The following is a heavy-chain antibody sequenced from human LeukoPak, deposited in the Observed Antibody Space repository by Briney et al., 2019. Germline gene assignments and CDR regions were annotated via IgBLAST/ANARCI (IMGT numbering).Heavy chain of an antibody. Sequence: SETLSLTCAVSGGSISSRYWWSWVRQTPGKELEWIGEIYHSGNTNYNPSLKSRVTMSVDKSKNQLSLKLSSVTAADTAVYYCTRTSGYCGSTSCSAAAYYYGTDVWGQGTTVTVSS. V-gene: IGHV4-4*02. D-gene: IGHD2-2*01. CDR3: TRTSGYCGSTSCSAAAYYYGTDV. CDR2: IYHSGNT. J-gene: IGHJ6*02. CDR1: GGSISSRYW.